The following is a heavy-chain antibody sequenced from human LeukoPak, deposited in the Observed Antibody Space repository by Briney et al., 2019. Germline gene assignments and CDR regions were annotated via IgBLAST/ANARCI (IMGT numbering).Heavy chain of an antibody. J-gene: IGHJ5*02. CDR2: VNHSGST. CDR3: ARGGGYCSSTSCYPHWFDP. CDR1: GGSFSGYY. V-gene: IGHV4-34*01. Sequence: SETLSLTCAVYGGSFSGYYWSWIRRPPGKGLEWIGEVNHSGSTNYNPSLKSRVTISVDTSKNQFSLKLSSVTAADTAVYYCARGGGYCSSTSCYPHWFDPWGQGTLVTVSS. D-gene: IGHD2-2*01.